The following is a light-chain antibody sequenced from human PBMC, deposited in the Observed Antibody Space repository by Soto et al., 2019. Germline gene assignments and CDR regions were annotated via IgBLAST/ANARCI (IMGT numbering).Light chain of an antibody. V-gene: IGKV3-20*01. Sequence: EIVLTQSPGTLSLSPGERATLSCRASQSVSSSFLAWYQQKPGQAPRLLIYGASSRATGIPDRFSGSGSGTDFTLTISRLEPEDFAVYYCQQYGSSPPWTFGQGTKVKI. CDR2: GAS. J-gene: IGKJ1*01. CDR3: QQYGSSPPWT. CDR1: QSVSSSF.